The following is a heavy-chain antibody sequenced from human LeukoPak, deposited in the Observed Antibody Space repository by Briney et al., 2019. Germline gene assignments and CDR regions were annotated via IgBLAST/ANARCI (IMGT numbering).Heavy chain of an antibody. V-gene: IGHV4-34*01. CDR1: GVSFSGYY. Sequence: KPSETLSLTCAVYGVSFSGYYWSWIRQPPGKGLEWIGEINHSGSTNYNPSLKSRVTISVDTSKNQFSLKLSSVTAADTAVYYCAREQQLVLAPLDYWGQGTLVTVSS. CDR3: AREQQLVLAPLDY. D-gene: IGHD6-13*01. J-gene: IGHJ4*02. CDR2: INHSGST.